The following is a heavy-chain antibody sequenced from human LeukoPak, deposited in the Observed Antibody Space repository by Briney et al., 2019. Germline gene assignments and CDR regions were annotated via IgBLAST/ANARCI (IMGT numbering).Heavy chain of an antibody. CDR2: IWNDGSKN. CDR1: GFTFSTYG. CDR3: TRVGYIDEGIDY. V-gene: IGHV3-33*03. J-gene: IGHJ4*02. Sequence: PGTSPRLSCAASGFTFSTYGMHWVRQAPGKGLEWVALIWNDGSKNLHADSVEGRFTISRDNAKNSLYLQMNSLRAEDTAIYYCTRVGYIDEGIDYWGQGTLVTVSS. D-gene: IGHD5-24*01.